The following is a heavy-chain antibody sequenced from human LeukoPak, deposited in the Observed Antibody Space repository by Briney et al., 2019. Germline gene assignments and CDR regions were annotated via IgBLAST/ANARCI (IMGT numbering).Heavy chain of an antibody. CDR2: IYPGDSDT. V-gene: IGHV5-51*01. J-gene: IGHJ4*02. CDR3: ARQFSPIAAAASGY. Sequence: GESLKISCKCSGHTFTSYWIGWVRQLPGKGLGWMGIIYPGDSDTRYSPSFQGQVTISADKSISTAYLQWSSLKASDTAMYYCARQFSPIAAAASGYWGQGTLVTVSS. D-gene: IGHD6-13*01. CDR1: GHTFTSYW.